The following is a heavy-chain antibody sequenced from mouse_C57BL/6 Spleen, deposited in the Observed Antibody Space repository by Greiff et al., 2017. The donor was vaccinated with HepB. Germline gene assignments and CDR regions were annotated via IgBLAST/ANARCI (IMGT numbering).Heavy chain of an antibody. CDR3: TRNLLDY. Sequence: VKLVESGAELVRPGASVTLSCKASGYTFTDYEMHWVKQTPVHGLEWIGAIDPETGGTAYNQKFKGKAILTADKSSSTAYMELRSLTSEDSAVYYCTRNLLDYWGQGTSVTVSS. V-gene: IGHV1-15*01. CDR2: IDPETGGT. J-gene: IGHJ4*01. CDR1: GYTFTDYE.